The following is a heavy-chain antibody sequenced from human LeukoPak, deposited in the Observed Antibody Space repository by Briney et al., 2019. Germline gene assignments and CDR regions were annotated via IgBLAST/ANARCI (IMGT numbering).Heavy chain of an antibody. V-gene: IGHV4-59*01. J-gene: IGHJ3*02. CDR1: GGSISTYY. CDR2: IYSSGSS. D-gene: IGHD6-19*01. Sequence: SETLSLTCTVSGGSISTYYWSWIRQTPGKGLEWIAFIYSSGSSDYNPSLKSRVTISLDTSKNQFSLKLSSVTAADTAVYYCARAVSAWPHAFDIWGQGTMVTVYS. CDR3: ARAVSAWPHAFDI.